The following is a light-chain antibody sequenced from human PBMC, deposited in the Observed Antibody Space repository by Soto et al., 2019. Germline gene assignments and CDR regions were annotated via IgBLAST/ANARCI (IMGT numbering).Light chain of an antibody. CDR3: AAWDDSVSGPV. J-gene: IGLJ3*02. CDR1: SSNIGSNY. Sequence: QSVLTQPPSASGTPGQRVTISCSGSSSNIGSNYVYWYQQLPGTAPKLLIYRNNHRPSGVPDRFSGSKSGTSASLAIRGLRSEDEADYYCAAWDDSVSGPVFGGGTQLTVL. CDR2: RNN. V-gene: IGLV1-47*01.